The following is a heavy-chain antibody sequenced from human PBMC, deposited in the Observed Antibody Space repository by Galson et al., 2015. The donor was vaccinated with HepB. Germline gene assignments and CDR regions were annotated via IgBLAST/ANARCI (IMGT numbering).Heavy chain of an antibody. Sequence: CAISGDSVSSNSASWNWIRQSPSRGLEWPGRTYYRSKWYNDYALSVKSRITINPDTSKNQFSLQLSSVTPEGTAVYYCARGGYSYLTSFNYWGQGTLVTVSS. CDR2: TYYRSKWYN. CDR1: GDSVSSNSAS. J-gene: IGHJ4*02. D-gene: IGHD5-18*01. CDR3: ARGGYSYLTSFNY. V-gene: IGHV6-1*01.